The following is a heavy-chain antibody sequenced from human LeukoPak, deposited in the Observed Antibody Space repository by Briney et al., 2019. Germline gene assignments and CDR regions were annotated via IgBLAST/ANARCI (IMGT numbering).Heavy chain of an antibody. CDR1: GGSISSSSYY. CDR2: IYYSGST. V-gene: IGHV4-39*07. J-gene: IGHJ4*02. Sequence: SETLSLTCTVSGGSISSSSYYWGWIRQPPGKGLEWIGSIYYSGSTYYNPSLKSRVTISVDTSKNQFSLKLSSVTAADTAVYYCARTNKVRYWGPFDYWGQGTLVTVSS. D-gene: IGHD2-8*02. CDR3: ARTNKVRYWGPFDY.